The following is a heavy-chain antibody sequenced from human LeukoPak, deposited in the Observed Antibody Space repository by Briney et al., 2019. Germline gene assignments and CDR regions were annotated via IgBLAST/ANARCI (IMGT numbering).Heavy chain of an antibody. CDR2: INHSGST. CDR1: GGSFSGYY. V-gene: IGHV4-34*01. J-gene: IGHJ3*02. CDR3: ASTLDSSGYYDAFDI. Sequence: KPSETLSLTCAVYGGSFSGYYWSWIRQPPGKGLEWIGEINHSGSTNYNPSLKRRVTISVDTSKNQFSLKLSSVTAADTAVYYCASTLDSSGYYDAFDIWGQGTMVTVSS. D-gene: IGHD3-22*01.